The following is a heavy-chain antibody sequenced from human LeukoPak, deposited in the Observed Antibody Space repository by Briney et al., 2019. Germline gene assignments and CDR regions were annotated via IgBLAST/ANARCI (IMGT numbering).Heavy chain of an antibody. V-gene: IGHV3-23*01. J-gene: IGHJ4*02. CDR1: GFTFSTYA. CDR2: ISGDGRRA. CDR3: AKDPFSPHGGY. Sequence: GGPLRLSCAASGFTFSTYAMGWVRQAPGKGLQWVSGISGDGRRAYYADSVKGRFTMSRDNSRNTVYLQMNSLRAEDTAVYYCAKDPFSPHGGYWGRGTLVTVSS. D-gene: IGHD3-10*01.